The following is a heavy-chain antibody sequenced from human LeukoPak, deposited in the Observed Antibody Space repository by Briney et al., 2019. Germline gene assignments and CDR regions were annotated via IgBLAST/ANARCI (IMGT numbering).Heavy chain of an antibody. J-gene: IGHJ5*01. D-gene: IGHD3-9*01. CDR2: INNGGDVI. CDR1: RLKISDYS. V-gene: IGHV3-11*01. CDR3: VVQAGLTYYDISFDS. Sequence: GGSLRLSCAVSRLKISDYSMSWIRQSPGKGLEWVSSINNGGDVIQYANSVKGRFTVSRDNTKNSLYLQMNSLTAEDTAVYYCVVQAGLTYYDISFDSWGQGTLVTVSS.